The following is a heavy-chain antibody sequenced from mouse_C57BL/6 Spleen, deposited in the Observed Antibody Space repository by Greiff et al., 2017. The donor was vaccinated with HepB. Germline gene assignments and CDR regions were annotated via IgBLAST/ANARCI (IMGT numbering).Heavy chain of an antibody. V-gene: IGHV5-4*01. CDR3: ARDPAY. Sequence: EVKLVESGGGLVKPGGSLKLSCAASGFTFSSYAMSWVRQTPEKRLECVATISDGGSYTYYPDNVKGRFTISRDNAKNNLYLQMSHLKSEDTAMYYCARDPAYWGQGTLVTVSA. J-gene: IGHJ3*01. CDR2: ISDGGSYT. CDR1: GFTFSSYA.